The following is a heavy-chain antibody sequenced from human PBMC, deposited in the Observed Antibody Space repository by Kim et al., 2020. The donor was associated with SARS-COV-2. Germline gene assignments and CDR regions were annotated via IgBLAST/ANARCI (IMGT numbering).Heavy chain of an antibody. CDR3: ARDLPLYDILTGYPFDY. D-gene: IGHD3-9*01. Sequence: VKGRFTISRDNAKNSLYLQMNSLRAEDTAVYYCARDLPLYDILTGYPFDYWGQGTLVTVSS. V-gene: IGHV3-48*03. J-gene: IGHJ4*02.